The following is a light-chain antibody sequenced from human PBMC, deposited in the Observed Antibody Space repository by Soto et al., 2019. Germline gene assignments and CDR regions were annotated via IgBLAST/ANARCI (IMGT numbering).Light chain of an antibody. CDR2: GAS. J-gene: IGKJ2*01. Sequence: EIVMTQSPSTLSVSPGERATLSCRASQSVSSNLAWYPQKPGQAPRLLIYGASTRATGIPARFSGTGSGTEFTRTISSLQSEDFAVYYCQQYNNWPPYTFGQGTKLVIK. CDR1: QSVSSN. CDR3: QQYNNWPPYT. V-gene: IGKV3-15*01.